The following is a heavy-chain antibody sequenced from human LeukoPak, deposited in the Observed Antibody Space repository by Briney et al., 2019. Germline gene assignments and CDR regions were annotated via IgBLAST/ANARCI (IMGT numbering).Heavy chain of an antibody. CDR2: INPNSGGT. D-gene: IGHD3-10*01. CDR1: GYTFTGYY. CDR3: ARPNGSGSYYAGAYDY. V-gene: IGHV1-2*02. J-gene: IGHJ4*02. Sequence: ASVKVSCKASGYTFTGYYMHWVRQAPGQGLEWMGWINPNSGGTNYAQKFQGRVTMTSDTSISTAYMELSSLRSDDTAVFYCARPNGSGSYYAGAYDYWGQGTLVTVSS.